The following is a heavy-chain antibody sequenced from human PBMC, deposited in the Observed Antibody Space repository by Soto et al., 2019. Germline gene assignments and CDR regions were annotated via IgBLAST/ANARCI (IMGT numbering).Heavy chain of an antibody. CDR2: ISGSDGDT. V-gene: IGHV3-23*01. Sequence: EVQLLESGGGLVQPGGSQRLSCAASGFTFNNFAMSWVRQAPGKGLEWVSTISGSDGDTFYADSVKGRFTISRDNSKNTLFLQMNSLRAEDTALYYCAKDHGDYRDWYFDLWGRGTLVSVSS. CDR1: GFTFNNFA. D-gene: IGHD4-17*01. CDR3: AKDHGDYRDWYFDL. J-gene: IGHJ2*01.